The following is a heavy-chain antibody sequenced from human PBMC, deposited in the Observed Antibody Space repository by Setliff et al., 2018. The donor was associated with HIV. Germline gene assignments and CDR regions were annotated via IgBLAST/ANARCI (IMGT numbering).Heavy chain of an antibody. CDR3: ARYRRGAEWFDP. CDR2: IYYTGRT. CDR1: GGSISSYDHN. D-gene: IGHD1-26*01. J-gene: IGHJ5*02. Sequence: PSETLSLTCTVSGGSISSYDHNWGWIRQPPGKGLEWIANIYYTGRTYYNPSLKSRVTISVDTSKNQFSLKVTSLTAADTAVYYCARYRRGAEWFDPWGQGTLVTVSS. V-gene: IGHV4-39*01.